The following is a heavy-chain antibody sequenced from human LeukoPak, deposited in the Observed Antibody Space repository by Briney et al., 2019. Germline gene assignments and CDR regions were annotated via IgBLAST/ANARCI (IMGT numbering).Heavy chain of an antibody. J-gene: IGHJ6*02. CDR1: GFTFGSYG. Sequence: GGSLRLSCAASGFTFGSYGMHWVRRAPGKGLEWVAVIWSDGSNKHYADSVKGRFTISRDNSKNTLYLEMNSLRGEDTAVYYCARFSNNNGMDVWGQGTTVTVSS. V-gene: IGHV3-33*01. D-gene: IGHD3-3*02. CDR3: ARFSNNNGMDV. CDR2: IWSDGSNK.